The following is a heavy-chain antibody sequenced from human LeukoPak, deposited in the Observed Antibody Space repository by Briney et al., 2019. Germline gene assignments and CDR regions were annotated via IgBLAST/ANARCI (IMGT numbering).Heavy chain of an antibody. V-gene: IGHV4-59*01. CDR1: GGSISSYY. CDR2: IYYSGST. J-gene: IGHJ5*02. CDR3: ARASPGWFDP. Sequence: SETLSLTCTASGGSISSYYWSWIRQPPGNGLEWIGYIYYSGSTNYNPSLKSQVTISVDTSKNQFSLKLSSVTAADTAVYYCARASPGWFDPWGQGTLVTVSS.